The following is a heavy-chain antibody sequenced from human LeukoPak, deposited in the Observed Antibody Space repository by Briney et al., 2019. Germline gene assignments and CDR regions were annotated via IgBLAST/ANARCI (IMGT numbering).Heavy chain of an antibody. V-gene: IGHV3-73*01. Sequence: PGGSLRLSCAASGFTFSGSAIHWVRQSFGKGLEWIGHIDKEKNSYATASAYAVSVEGRFTVSRDDSKNMAFLQMGGLKTEDTALYFCTRDSGTYNWLDPWGRGTLVTVSS. CDR3: TRDSGTYNWLDP. J-gene: IGHJ5*02. CDR2: IDKEKNSYATAS. D-gene: IGHD1-26*01. CDR1: GFTFSGSA.